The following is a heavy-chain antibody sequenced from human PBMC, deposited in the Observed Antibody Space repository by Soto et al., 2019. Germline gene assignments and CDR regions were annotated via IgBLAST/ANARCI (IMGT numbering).Heavy chain of an antibody. V-gene: IGHV1-69*01. CDR2: IIPILGTA. D-gene: IGHD2-8*01. CDR3: SSLKLVYGDYYGRDV. Sequence: QVQLVQSGAEVKKPGSSVKVSCKASGGTFNSYPISWVRQAPGQGLEWMGGIIPILGTANYAQKFQGRVTITADESTSTAYMELSSLRSEDTALYYCSSLKLVYGDYYGRDVWGQGTTVSVSS. CDR1: GGTFNSYP. J-gene: IGHJ6*02.